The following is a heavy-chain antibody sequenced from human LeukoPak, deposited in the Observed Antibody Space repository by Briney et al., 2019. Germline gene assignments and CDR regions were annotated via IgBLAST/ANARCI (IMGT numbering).Heavy chain of an antibody. CDR1: GFTFSSYS. Sequence: GGSLQLSCTASGFTFSSYSMNWVRQAPGKGLEWVSSISSSSSYIYYADSVKGRFTIFRDNAKNSLYLQMNSLRAEDTAVYYCARWGATEVKYFDYWGQGTLVTVSS. CDR3: ARWGATEVKYFDY. D-gene: IGHD1-26*01. CDR2: ISSSSSYI. V-gene: IGHV3-21*01. J-gene: IGHJ4*02.